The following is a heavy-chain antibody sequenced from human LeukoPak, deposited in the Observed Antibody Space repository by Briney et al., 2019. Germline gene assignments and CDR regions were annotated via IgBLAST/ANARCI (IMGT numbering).Heavy chain of an antibody. D-gene: IGHD6-13*01. V-gene: IGHV3-9*01. J-gene: IGHJ4*02. CDR1: GFTFDDYA. CDR2: ISWNSGSI. CDR3: AKGSAIAAAGPFDY. Sequence: PGRSLRLSCAASGFTFDDYAMHWVRQAPGKGLEWVSGISWNSGSIGYADSVKGRFTISRDNAKNSLYLQMNSLRVEDTALYYCAKGSAIAAAGPFDYWGQGTLVTVSS.